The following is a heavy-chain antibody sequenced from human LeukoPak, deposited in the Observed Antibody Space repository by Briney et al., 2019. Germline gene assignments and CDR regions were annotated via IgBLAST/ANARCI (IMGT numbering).Heavy chain of an antibody. CDR3: ARDRGSSWYFSNYGMDV. D-gene: IGHD6-13*01. CDR1: GGSISSYY. V-gene: IGHV4-59*01. Sequence: SETLSLTCTVSGGSISSYYWGWIRQPPGKGLEWIGYIYYSGSTNYNPSLKSRVTISVDTSKNQFSLKLSSVTAADTAVYYCARDRGSSWYFSNYGMDVWGQGTTVTVSS. CDR2: IYYSGST. J-gene: IGHJ6*02.